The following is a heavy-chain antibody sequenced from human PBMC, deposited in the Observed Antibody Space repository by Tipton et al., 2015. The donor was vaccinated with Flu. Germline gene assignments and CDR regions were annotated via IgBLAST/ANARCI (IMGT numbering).Heavy chain of an antibody. Sequence: TLSLTCTVSGCSISSYYWSWIRQPPGKGLEWIGYIYYSGSTNYNPSLKSRVTMSVDTSKNQFSLKLSSVTAADTAVYYCARGSQWLDEYFQHWGQGTLVTVSS. V-gene: IGHV4-59*08. D-gene: IGHD6-19*01. CDR3: ARGSQWLDEYFQH. J-gene: IGHJ1*01. CDR1: GCSISSYY. CDR2: IYYSGST.